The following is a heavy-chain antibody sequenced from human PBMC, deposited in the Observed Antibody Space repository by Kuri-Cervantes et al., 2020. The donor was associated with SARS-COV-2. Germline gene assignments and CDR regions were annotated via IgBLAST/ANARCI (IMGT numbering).Heavy chain of an antibody. CDR3: AKNLVDYDFWSGYLNWFDP. V-gene: IGHV1-58*01. Sequence: SVKVSCKASGFTFTSSAVQWVRQARGQRLEWIGWIVVGSGNTNYAQKFQERVTITRDMSTSTAYMELSSLRSEDTAVYYCAKNLVDYDFWSGYLNWFDPWGQGTLVTVSS. J-gene: IGHJ5*02. CDR1: GFTFTSSA. CDR2: IVVGSGNT. D-gene: IGHD3-3*01.